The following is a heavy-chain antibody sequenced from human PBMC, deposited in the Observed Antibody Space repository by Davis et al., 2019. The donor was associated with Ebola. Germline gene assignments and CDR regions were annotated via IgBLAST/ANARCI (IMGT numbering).Heavy chain of an antibody. D-gene: IGHD5-12*01. CDR3: ATSRAYSYEI. V-gene: IGHV3-7*01. Sequence: GSLKISCAASGFTFRSYWMTWVRQAPGKGLEWVAHINQDASGKYYLDSVKGRFTISRDNAKNSLYVQMNSLRAEDTAVYFCATSRAYSYEIWGQGTLVTVSS. CDR2: INQDASGK. CDR1: GFTFRSYW. J-gene: IGHJ4*02.